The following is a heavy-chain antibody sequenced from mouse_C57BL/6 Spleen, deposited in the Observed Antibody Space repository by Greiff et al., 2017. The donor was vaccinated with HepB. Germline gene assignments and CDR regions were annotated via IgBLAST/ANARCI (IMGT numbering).Heavy chain of an antibody. J-gene: IGHJ2*01. V-gene: IGHV1-7*01. CDR1: GYTFTSYW. D-gene: IGHD2-3*01. CDR3: APIYDGYRYYFDY. CDR2: INPSSGYT. Sequence: QVQLKQSGAELAKPGASVKLSCKASGYTFTSYWMHWVKQRPGQGLEWIGYINPSSGYTKYNQKFKDKATLTADKSSSTAYMQLSSLTYEDSAVYYCAPIYDGYRYYFDYWGQGTTLTVSS.